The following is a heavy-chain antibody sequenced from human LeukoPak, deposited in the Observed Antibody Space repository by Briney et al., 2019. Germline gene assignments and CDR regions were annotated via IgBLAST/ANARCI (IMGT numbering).Heavy chain of an antibody. CDR3: ARGLRSTMIVVVITFDAFDI. CDR2: IYYSGST. Sequence: SETLSLTCTVSGGSISSYYWSWIRQPPGKGLEWIGYIYYSGSTNYNPSLKSRVTISVDTSKNQFSLKLSSVTAADTAVYYCARGLRSTMIVVVITFDAFDIWGQGTMVTVSS. D-gene: IGHD3-22*01. V-gene: IGHV4-59*12. J-gene: IGHJ3*02. CDR1: GGSISSYY.